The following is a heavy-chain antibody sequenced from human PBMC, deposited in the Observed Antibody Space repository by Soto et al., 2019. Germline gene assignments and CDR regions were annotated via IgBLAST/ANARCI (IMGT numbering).Heavy chain of an antibody. CDR2: IWYDGSNK. V-gene: IGHV3-33*01. J-gene: IGHJ3*02. D-gene: IGHD3-22*01. CDR1: GFTFSSYG. Sequence: QVQLVESGGGVVQTGRSLRLSCAASGFTFSSYGMHWVRQAPGKGLEWVAVIWYDGSNKYYADSVKGRFTISRDNSKNTLYLQMNSLRAEDTAVYYCARDSSGYGAFDIWGQGTMVTVSS. CDR3: ARDSSGYGAFDI.